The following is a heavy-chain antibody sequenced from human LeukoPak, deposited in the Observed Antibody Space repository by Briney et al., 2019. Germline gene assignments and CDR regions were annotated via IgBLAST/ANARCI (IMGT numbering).Heavy chain of an antibody. V-gene: IGHV1-2*02. D-gene: IGHD2-2*01. J-gene: IGHJ6*02. CDR3: ASERYCSSTSCYADYYYGMDV. CDR2: INPNRGGT. CDR1: GYTFNGYY. Sequence: GSSVKVSYKACGYTFNGYYMHWVRQAPRKGLEWMQWINPNRGGTNYAQKFQGRVTMTRDTSISTAYMELSRLRSDDTAVYYCASERYCSSTSCYADYYYGMDVWGQGTTVTVSS.